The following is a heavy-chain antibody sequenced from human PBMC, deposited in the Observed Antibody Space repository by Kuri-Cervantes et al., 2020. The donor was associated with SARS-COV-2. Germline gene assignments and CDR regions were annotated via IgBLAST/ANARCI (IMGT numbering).Heavy chain of an antibody. D-gene: IGHD1-1*01. CDR2: ISSSRSYI. Sequence: GESLKISCAASGFTFSSYSMNWVRQAPGKGLEWVSYISSSRSYIYYADSVKGRFTISRDNAKNSLYLQMNSLRAEDTAVYYCAREGQLERPGAYYYYYGMDVWGQGTTVTVSS. J-gene: IGHJ6*02. CDR1: GFTFSSYS. CDR3: AREGQLERPGAYYYYYGMDV. V-gene: IGHV3-21*05.